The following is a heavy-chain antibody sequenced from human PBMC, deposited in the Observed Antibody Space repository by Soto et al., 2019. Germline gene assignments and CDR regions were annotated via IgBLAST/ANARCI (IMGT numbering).Heavy chain of an antibody. CDR3: ARDFYYHGSGTMGGYFDY. V-gene: IGHV3-66*01. Sequence: EVQLVESGGGLVQPGGSLRLSCAASGVTVSSNYMSWVRQAPGKGLEWVSVIYSGGSTYYADSVKGRFTISRDNSKNALYLQINSLRAEDTAVYYCARDFYYHGSGTMGGYFDYWGRGTLVTVSS. CDR2: IYSGGST. D-gene: IGHD3-10*01. J-gene: IGHJ4*02. CDR1: GVTVSSNY.